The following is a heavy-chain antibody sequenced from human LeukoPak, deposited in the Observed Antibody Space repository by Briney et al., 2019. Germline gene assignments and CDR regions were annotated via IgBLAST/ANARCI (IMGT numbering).Heavy chain of an antibody. CDR1: GGSISNYH. CDR2: IHTSGST. D-gene: IGHD6-19*01. V-gene: IGHV4-4*07. Sequence: PSETLSLTCTVSGGSISNYHWSWIRQPAGRGLEWISQIHTSGSTNYNPPLKSRGTMSIDTPENQLSLTIRSVTAADTAVYYCARRDISSGWSFDYWGQGILVTVSS. CDR3: ARRDISSGWSFDY. J-gene: IGHJ4*02.